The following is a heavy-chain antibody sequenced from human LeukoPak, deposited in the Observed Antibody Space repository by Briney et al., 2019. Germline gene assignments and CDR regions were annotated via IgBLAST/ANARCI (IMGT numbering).Heavy chain of an antibody. V-gene: IGHV3-30*03. J-gene: IGHJ3*01. CDR2: ISYDGSNT. CDR1: GFTFSSYG. D-gene: IGHD1-26*01. Sequence: GRSLRLSCAASGFTFSSYGMHWVRQAPGKGLEWVALISYDGSNTHYADSVKGRFTISRDNSENTLYLQMNSLKAEDTAVYYCARWKMELQRNAFDFWGQGTVVTVSS. CDR3: ARWKMELQRNAFDF.